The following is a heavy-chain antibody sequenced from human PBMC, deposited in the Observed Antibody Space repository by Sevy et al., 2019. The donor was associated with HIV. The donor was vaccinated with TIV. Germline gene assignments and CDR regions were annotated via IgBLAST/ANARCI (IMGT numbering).Heavy chain of an antibody. CDR3: ARHGGYGDSHFDY. Sequence: SETLSLTCTVSGGSISSYYWSWIRQPPGKGLEWIGYIYYRGSTNYNPSLKSRVTISVDTSKNQFSLKLSSVTAADTAVYYCARHGGYGDSHFDYWGQGTLLTVSS. J-gene: IGHJ4*02. CDR2: IYYRGST. CDR1: GGSISSYY. D-gene: IGHD4-17*01. V-gene: IGHV4-59*08.